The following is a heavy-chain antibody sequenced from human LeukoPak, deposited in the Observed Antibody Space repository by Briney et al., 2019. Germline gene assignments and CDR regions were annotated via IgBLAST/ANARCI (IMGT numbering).Heavy chain of an antibody. J-gene: IGHJ4*02. CDR3: ARGLSDVY. Sequence: GSLRLSCAASGFTVSSNYMSWVRQAPGKGLEWIGYIYYSGSTNYNPSLKSRVTISIDTSKNQFSLILNSVTAADTAVYYCARGLSDVYWGQGTLVTVSS. V-gene: IGHV4-59*02. CDR1: GFTVSSNY. CDR2: IYYSGST.